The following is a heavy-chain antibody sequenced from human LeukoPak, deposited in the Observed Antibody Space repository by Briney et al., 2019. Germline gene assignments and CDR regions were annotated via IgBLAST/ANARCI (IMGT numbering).Heavy chain of an antibody. J-gene: IGHJ6*03. CDR2: IIPIFGTA. CDR1: GGTFSSYA. V-gene: IGHV1-69*13. CDR3: ARGQYSSGSGNYYYYYMDV. D-gene: IGHD6-19*01. Sequence: SVKVSCKASGGTFSSYAISWVRQAPGQGLEWMGGIIPIFGTANYAQKFQGRVTITADESTSTAYMELSSLRSEDTAVYYCARGQYSSGSGNYYYYYMDVWGKGTTVTVSS.